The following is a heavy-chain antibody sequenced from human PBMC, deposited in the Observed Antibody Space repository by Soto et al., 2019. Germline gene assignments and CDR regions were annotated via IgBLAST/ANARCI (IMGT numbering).Heavy chain of an antibody. CDR1: GYTFTSHP. D-gene: IGHD3-16*01. CDR2: INPGDGNS. J-gene: IGHJ4*02. Sequence: GASVKVSCKAYGYTFTSHPIYWVRQAPGQRLEWMGRINPGDGNSRYSENFQGRLTFARDTSASTVHMDLSRLISEDTAVYYCASRPDMGEGPLDYWGPGTLVTVSS. CDR3: ASRPDMGEGPLDY. V-gene: IGHV1-3*01.